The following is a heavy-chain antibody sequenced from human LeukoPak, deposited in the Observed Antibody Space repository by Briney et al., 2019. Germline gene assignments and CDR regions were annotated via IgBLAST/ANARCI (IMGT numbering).Heavy chain of an antibody. D-gene: IGHD3-10*01. CDR2: IYTSGST. J-gene: IGHJ6*02. CDR1: GGSISSYY. V-gene: IGHV4-4*07. Sequence: PSETLSLTCTVSGGSISSYYWSWIRQPAGKGLEWIGRIYTSGSTNYNPSLKSRVTMSVDTSKNQFSLKLSSVTAADTAVYYCARALLYRGSGSPLSYYGMDVWGQGTTVTVSS. CDR3: ARALLYRGSGSPLSYYGMDV.